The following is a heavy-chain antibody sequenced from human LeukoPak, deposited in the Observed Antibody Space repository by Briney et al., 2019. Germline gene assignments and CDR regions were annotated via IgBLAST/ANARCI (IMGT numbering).Heavy chain of an antibody. CDR3: ARPNSVLRFLEWPKGGYYYCYMDV. V-gene: IGHV1-8*01. CDR2: MNPNSGNT. Sequence: ASVKVSCKASGYTFTSYDINWVRQATGQGLEWMGWMNPNSGNTGYAQKFQGRVTMTRNTSISTAYMELSSLRSEDTAVYYCARPNSVLRFLEWPKGGYYYCYMDVWGKGTTVTVSS. J-gene: IGHJ6*03. CDR1: GYTFTSYD. D-gene: IGHD3-3*01.